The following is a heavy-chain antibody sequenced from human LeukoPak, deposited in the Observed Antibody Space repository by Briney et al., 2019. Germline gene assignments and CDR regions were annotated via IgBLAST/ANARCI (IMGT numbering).Heavy chain of an antibody. CDR3: ARGRYCGSSSCDVYYYYYMDV. CDR2: IYTSGST. J-gene: IGHJ6*03. D-gene: IGHD2-2*01. CDR1: GDSISSYY. V-gene: IGHV4-4*07. Sequence: SETLSLTCTVSGDSISSYYWSWIRQPAGKGLGWIGRIYTSGSTHYNPSLKSRVTMSVDTSKNQFSLKLSSVTAADTAVYYCARGRYCGSSSCDVYYYYYMDVWGKGTTVTVSS.